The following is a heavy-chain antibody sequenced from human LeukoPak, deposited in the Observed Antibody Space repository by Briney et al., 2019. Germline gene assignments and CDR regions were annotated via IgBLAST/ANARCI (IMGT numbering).Heavy chain of an antibody. CDR1: GFTFSSYW. Sequence: GGSLRLSRAASGFTFSSYWMSWVRQAPGKGLEWVANIKQDGSEKYYVDSVKGRFTISRDNAKNSLYLQMNSLRAEDTAVYYCARDWPGDSSGYPDYWGQGTLVTVSS. D-gene: IGHD3-22*01. CDR2: IKQDGSEK. V-gene: IGHV3-7*01. J-gene: IGHJ4*02. CDR3: ARDWPGDSSGYPDY.